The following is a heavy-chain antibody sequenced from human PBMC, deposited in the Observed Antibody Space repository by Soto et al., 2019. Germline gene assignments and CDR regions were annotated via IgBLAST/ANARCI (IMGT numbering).Heavy chain of an antibody. CDR3: ARLGVAVTNPPDAFDI. J-gene: IGHJ3*02. D-gene: IGHD6-19*01. Sequence: PGESLKISCKGSGYTFTSQWIAWVRQMPGKGLEWMGIIYPGDSDTKYSPSFQGQVTFSADKSIGTAYLQWSSLKASDTAMYYCARLGVAVTNPPDAFDIWGQGTMVTVSS. CDR2: IYPGDSDT. CDR1: GYTFTSQW. V-gene: IGHV5-51*01.